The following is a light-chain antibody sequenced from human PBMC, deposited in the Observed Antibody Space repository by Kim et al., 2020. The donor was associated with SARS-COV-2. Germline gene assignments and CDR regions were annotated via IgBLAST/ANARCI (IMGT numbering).Light chain of an antibody. CDR1: SGLAKYA. V-gene: IGLV4-69*01. Sequence: QPVLTQSPSASASLGASVKLTCTLSSGLAKYAIAWHQQQPEKGPRYLMKVNTDGSHNKGDGIPDRFSGSSSGAERYLTISSLQSEDEADYYCQTWGTDFRVFGGGTKLTVL. CDR2: VNTDGSH. J-gene: IGLJ3*02. CDR3: QTWGTDFRV.